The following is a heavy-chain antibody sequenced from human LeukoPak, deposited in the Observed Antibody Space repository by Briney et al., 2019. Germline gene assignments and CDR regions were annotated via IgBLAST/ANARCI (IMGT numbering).Heavy chain of an antibody. D-gene: IGHD6-13*01. V-gene: IGHV5-10-1*01. Sequence: GEPLQISCKGSGYSFTSYWISWVRQMPGKGLEWMGRIDPSDSYTNYSPSFQGHVTISTDKSINTAYLQWSSLTASDTAMYYCARHNSSWSPFDYWGQGTLVTVSS. CDR1: GYSFTSYW. J-gene: IGHJ4*02. CDR2: IDPSDSYT. CDR3: ARHNSSWSPFDY.